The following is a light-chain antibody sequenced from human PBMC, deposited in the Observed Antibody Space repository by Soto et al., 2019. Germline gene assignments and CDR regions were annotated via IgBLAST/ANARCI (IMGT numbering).Light chain of an antibody. CDR2: GVS. CDR3: QPYGSSTIT. CDR1: QSVSSSY. V-gene: IGKV3-20*01. J-gene: IGKJ5*01. Sequence: EIVMTQSPATLSVSPGEIATLSCRASQSVSSSYLAWYQQKPGQAPRLLIYGVSSRATGIPDRFSGSGSGTDFTLTISRLEPEDFAVYYCQPYGSSTITVGQGTRLDIK.